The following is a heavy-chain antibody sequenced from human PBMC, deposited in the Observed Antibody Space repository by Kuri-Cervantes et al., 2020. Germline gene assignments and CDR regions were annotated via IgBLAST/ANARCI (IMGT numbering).Heavy chain of an antibody. V-gene: IGHV3-21*01. D-gene: IGHD1-7*01. CDR1: GFTFSSYS. CDR2: ISSSSSYI. Sequence: GESLKISCAASGFTFSSYSMNWVRQAPGKGLEWVSSISSSSSYIYYADSVKGRLTISRDNAKNSLYLQMNSLRDEDTAVYYCARDPETGTEPYYGMDVWGQGTTVTVSS. J-gene: IGHJ6*02. CDR3: ARDPETGTEPYYGMDV.